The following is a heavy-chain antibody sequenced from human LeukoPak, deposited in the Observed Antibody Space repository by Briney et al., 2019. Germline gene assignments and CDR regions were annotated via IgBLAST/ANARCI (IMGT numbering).Heavy chain of an antibody. CDR1: GYSFTSYW. D-gene: IGHD3-22*01. V-gene: IGHV5-51*01. CDR2: IYPGDSDT. CDR3: ARHKIGYYDSSGYYYYYYGMDV. Sequence: GESLKISCKGSGYSFTSYWIGWVSQMPGKGLEWMGIIYPGDSDTRYSPSFQGQVTISADKSISTAYLQWSSLKASDTAMYYCARHKIGYYDSSGYYYYYYGMDVWGQGTTVTVSS. J-gene: IGHJ6*02.